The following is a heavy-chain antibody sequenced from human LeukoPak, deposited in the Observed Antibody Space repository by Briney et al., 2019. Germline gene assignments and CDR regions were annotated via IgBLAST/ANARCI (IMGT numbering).Heavy chain of an antibody. CDR1: GFTFSSYA. J-gene: IGHJ4*02. Sequence: GGSLRLSRAASGFTFSSYAMSWVRQAPGKGLEWVSAISGSGGSTYYADSVKGRFTISRDNSKNTLYLQMNSLRAEDTAVYYCAKGDLMTTVTPFDYWGQGTLVTVSS. V-gene: IGHV3-23*01. CDR3: AKGDLMTTVTPFDY. D-gene: IGHD4-17*01. CDR2: ISGSGGST.